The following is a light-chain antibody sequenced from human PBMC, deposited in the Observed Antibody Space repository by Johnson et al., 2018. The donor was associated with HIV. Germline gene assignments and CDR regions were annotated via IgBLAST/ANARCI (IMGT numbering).Light chain of an antibody. CDR1: SSNIGNNY. CDR3: GTWDSSLSAYV. V-gene: IGLV1-51*01. Sequence: QSVLTQPPSVSAAPGQKVTISCSGSSSNIGNNYVSWYQQLPGTAPKLLIYDNNKRPSGIPDLFSGSKSGTSATLGITGLQTGDEADYYCGTWDSSLSAYVFGIGTKVTVL. J-gene: IGLJ1*01. CDR2: DNN.